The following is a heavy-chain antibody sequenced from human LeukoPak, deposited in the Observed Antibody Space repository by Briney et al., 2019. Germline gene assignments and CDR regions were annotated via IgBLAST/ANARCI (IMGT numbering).Heavy chain of an antibody. V-gene: IGHV1-18*01. CDR2: ISAYNGNT. CDR3: ARDSSSWYKGDDAFDI. J-gene: IGHJ3*02. Sequence: GASVKVSCKASGYTFTSYGISWVRQAPGQGLEWMGWISAYNGNTNYVQKLQGRVTMTTDTSTSAAYMELRSLRSDDTAVYYCARDSSSWYKGDDAFDIWGQGTMVTVSS. CDR1: GYTFTSYG. D-gene: IGHD6-13*01.